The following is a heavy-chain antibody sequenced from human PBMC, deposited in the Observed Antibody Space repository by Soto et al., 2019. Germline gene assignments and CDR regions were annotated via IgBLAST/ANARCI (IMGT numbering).Heavy chain of an antibody. CDR1: GGSICIRIYY. CDR2: IYYSGST. Sequence: PSGTLALACTVCGGSICIRIYYGAWIRQPPGKGLEWIGSIYYSGSTYYNPSLKSRVTISVDTSKNQFSLKLSSVTAADTAVYYCARGAPGYGMDVWGQGTTVTVSS. V-gene: IGHV4-39*01. J-gene: IGHJ6*02. CDR3: ARGAPGYGMDV.